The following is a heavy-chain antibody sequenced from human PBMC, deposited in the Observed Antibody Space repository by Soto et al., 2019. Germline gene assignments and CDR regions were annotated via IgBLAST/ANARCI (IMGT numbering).Heavy chain of an antibody. CDR3: ARPHSYDFWSGYRYYYYYYGMDV. CDR2: IIPIFGTA. Sequence: GASVKVSCKASGGTFSSYAISWVRQAPGQGLEWMGGIIPIFGTANYAQKFQGRVTITADESTSTAYMELSSLRSEDTAVYYYARPHSYDFWSGYRYYYYYYGMDVWGQGTTVTVSS. V-gene: IGHV1-69*13. CDR1: GGTFSSYA. J-gene: IGHJ6*02. D-gene: IGHD3-3*01.